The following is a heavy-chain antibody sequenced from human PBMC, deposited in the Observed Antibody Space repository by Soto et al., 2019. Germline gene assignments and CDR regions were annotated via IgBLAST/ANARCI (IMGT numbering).Heavy chain of an antibody. CDR1: GFSFNTYS. V-gene: IGHV3-33*01. J-gene: IGHJ4*02. Sequence: GESLSLTCAASGFSFNTYSMHWVRQHPAKGLEWVALLWYDGSNENYAAAVKGRSTISRDNSNNILSLQMNSLTADDTAVYYCARGTGAEARGLDSWGQGTLVTVSS. CDR2: LWYDGSNE. CDR3: ARGTGAEARGLDS. D-gene: IGHD3-10*01.